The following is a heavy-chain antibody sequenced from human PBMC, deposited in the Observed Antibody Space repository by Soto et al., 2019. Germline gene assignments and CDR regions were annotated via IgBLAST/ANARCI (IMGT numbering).Heavy chain of an antibody. CDR1: GGSFSPNY. J-gene: IGHJ4*02. CDR2: IYYGGTS. CDR3: KRGYSAGWST. V-gene: IGHV4-59*03. Sequence: SETLSLTCTMSGGSFSPNYWSWIRQPPGKALERVGYIYYGGTSSYNPSLKSRITINPDTSKNPSPLQLNTVYPDHTALHSSKRGYSAGWSTWGQGTLVTVSS. D-gene: IGHD6-19*01.